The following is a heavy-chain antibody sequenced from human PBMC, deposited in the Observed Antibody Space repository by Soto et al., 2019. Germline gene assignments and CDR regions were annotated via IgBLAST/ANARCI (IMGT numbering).Heavy chain of an antibody. Sequence: QVQLVESGGGVVQPGRSLRLSCAASGFTFSSYAMHWVRQAPGKGLEWVAVISYDGSNKYYADSVKGRFTISRDNSKNTLYLQMNSLRAEDTAVYYCARDRGYSSSQYYYYGMDVW. CDR1: GFTFSSYA. CDR3: ARDRGYSSSQYYYYGMDV. J-gene: IGHJ6*01. D-gene: IGHD6-6*01. V-gene: IGHV3-30-3*01. CDR2: ISYDGSNK.